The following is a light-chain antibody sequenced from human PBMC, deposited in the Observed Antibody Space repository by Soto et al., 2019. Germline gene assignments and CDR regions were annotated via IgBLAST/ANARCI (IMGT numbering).Light chain of an antibody. Sequence: EIGLRRSRRTLSLSPGERATLSCRASQSVSNNYLAWYQQKPGQAPRLLIYGASNRATGIPDRFSGSGSGTDFTLTISRLEPEDFAVYYCQQYGSSGTFGQGPKVHI. CDR1: QSVSNNY. CDR3: QQYGSSGT. V-gene: IGKV3-20*01. J-gene: IGKJ1*01. CDR2: GAS.